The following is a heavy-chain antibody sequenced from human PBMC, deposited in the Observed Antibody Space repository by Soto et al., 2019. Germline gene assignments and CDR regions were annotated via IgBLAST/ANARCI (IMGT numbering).Heavy chain of an antibody. CDR3: AKRTSGTTWGESDY. CDR1: GYIFSDYG. V-gene: IGHV1-18*04. J-gene: IGHJ4*02. CDR2: ISGYSGNA. D-gene: IGHD4-17*01. Sequence: QVQAMQSGAEGKQPGDSVKVSCKTSGYIFSDYGINWVRQAPGQGLGWMGWISGYSGNANLAQKFEGRVTMTTDKSTRTAYMELRRLRSDDTAVYYGAKRTSGTTWGESDYWGQGTLVTVSS.